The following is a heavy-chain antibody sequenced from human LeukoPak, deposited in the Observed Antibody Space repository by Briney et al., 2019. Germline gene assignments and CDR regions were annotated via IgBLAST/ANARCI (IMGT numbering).Heavy chain of an antibody. J-gene: IGHJ4*02. Sequence: GGSLRLSCAASGFTFSSYAMHWVRQAPGKGLQWLALTSDDGSAKYYADSVKGRFTISRDNSQNTLYLQMNSLRVEDTAVYYCVRSAFHAGSGNYYDYWGQGTLVTVSS. V-gene: IGHV3-30-3*01. D-gene: IGHD3-22*01. CDR1: GFTFSSYA. CDR2: TSDDGSAK. CDR3: VRSAFHAGSGNYYDY.